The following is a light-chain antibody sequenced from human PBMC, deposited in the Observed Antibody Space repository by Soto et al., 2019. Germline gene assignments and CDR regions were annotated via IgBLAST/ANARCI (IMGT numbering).Light chain of an antibody. CDR1: QSISSW. V-gene: IGKV1-5*03. Sequence: IHMTQSPSTLSASVGDIVTNTCRASQSISSWLAWYQQKPGKAPKLLIYKASSLESGVPSRFSGSGSGTEFTLTISSLQPDDFATYYCQQYNSWWRFGQGTKVDIK. CDR3: QQYNSWWR. J-gene: IGKJ1*01. CDR2: KAS.